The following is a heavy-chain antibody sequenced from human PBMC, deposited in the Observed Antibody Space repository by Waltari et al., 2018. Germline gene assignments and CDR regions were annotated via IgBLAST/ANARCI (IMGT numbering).Heavy chain of an antibody. CDR1: GGSISSSNW. J-gene: IGHJ3*02. V-gene: IGHV4-4*02. D-gene: IGHD3-22*01. Sequence: QVQLQESGPGLVKPSGTLSLTCAVSGGSISSSNWWSWVRQPPGKGLELIGEIYHSGSTNYNPSLKSRVPISVDKSKNPFSLKLSSVTAADTAVYYCASYDSSGYWVPHAFDIWGQGTMVTVSS. CDR2: IYHSGST. CDR3: ASYDSSGYWVPHAFDI.